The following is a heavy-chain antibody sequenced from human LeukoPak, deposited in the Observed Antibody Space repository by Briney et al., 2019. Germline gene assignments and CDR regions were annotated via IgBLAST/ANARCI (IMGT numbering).Heavy chain of an antibody. CDR2: IIPIFGTA. V-gene: IGHV1-69*05. Sequence: ASVKVSCKASGGTFSSYAISWVRQAPGQGLEWMGRIIPIFGTANYAQKFQGRVTITTDESTSTAYMELSSLRSEDTAVYYHAIAPGGVPDDAFDIWGQGTMDTVSS. D-gene: IGHD3-16*01. CDR1: GGTFSSYA. J-gene: IGHJ3*02. CDR3: AIAPGGVPDDAFDI.